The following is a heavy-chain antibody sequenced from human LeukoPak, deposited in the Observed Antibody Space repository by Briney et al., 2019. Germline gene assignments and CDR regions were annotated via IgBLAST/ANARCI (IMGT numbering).Heavy chain of an antibody. CDR1: GLTLSTNA. D-gene: IGHD6-13*01. Sequence: GGSLRLSCLTSGLTLSTNAMSWVRQAPGKGLEWISGISGSGASTYYADSVKGRFTISRDDSRNTLYLQMNSLRGDDTAVYYCAKTRPLDSSSWSHGDYWGQGTLVTVSS. V-gene: IGHV3-23*01. CDR3: AKTRPLDSSSWSHGDY. CDR2: ISGSGAST. J-gene: IGHJ4*02.